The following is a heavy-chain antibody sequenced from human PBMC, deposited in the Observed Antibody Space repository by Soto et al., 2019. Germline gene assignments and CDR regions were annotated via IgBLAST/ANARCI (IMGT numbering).Heavy chain of an antibody. Sequence: QVQLVQSGAEVKKPGSSVKVSCTASGGIFSTYAISWLRQAPGQGLEWMGGIIPIFGTPNYAQRYQGRVTITADESTSTAYMELSRLRSEDTAVYYCARDRYDYVSVNYYNRSDFWCHGTLITVSS. D-gene: IGHD3-10*01. CDR2: IIPIFGTP. J-gene: IGHJ4*01. CDR3: ARDRYDYVSVNYYNRSDF. V-gene: IGHV1-69*01. CDR1: GGIFSTYA.